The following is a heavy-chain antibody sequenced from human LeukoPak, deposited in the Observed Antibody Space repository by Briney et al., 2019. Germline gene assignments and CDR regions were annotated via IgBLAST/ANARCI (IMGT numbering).Heavy chain of an antibody. CDR1: GFTFSSYS. Sequence: PGGSLRLSCAASGFTFSSYSMNWVRQAPGKGLEWVSGINWNGGSTGYADSVKGRFTISRDNAKNSLYLQMNSLRAEDTALYYCARDLCSSTSCYFSDVWGKGTTVTVSS. CDR3: ARDLCSSTSCYFSDV. CDR2: INWNGGST. V-gene: IGHV3-20*04. J-gene: IGHJ6*04. D-gene: IGHD2-2*01.